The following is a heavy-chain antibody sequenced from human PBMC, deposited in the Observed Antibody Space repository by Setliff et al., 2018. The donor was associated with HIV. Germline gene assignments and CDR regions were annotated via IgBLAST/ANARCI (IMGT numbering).Heavy chain of an antibody. Sequence: GGSLRLSCAASGFTFSTYRMTWVRQAPGKGLEWVSSISNNGGKTYYADSEKGRFTISRDNSKNTLYLQMNSLGAEDTAVYYCAREVGDSSGYYYRNYYFDSWGQGTLVTVSS. D-gene: IGHD3-22*01. CDR2: ISNNGGKT. V-gene: IGHV3-23*01. CDR1: GFTFSTYR. CDR3: AREVGDSSGYYYRNYYFDS. J-gene: IGHJ4*02.